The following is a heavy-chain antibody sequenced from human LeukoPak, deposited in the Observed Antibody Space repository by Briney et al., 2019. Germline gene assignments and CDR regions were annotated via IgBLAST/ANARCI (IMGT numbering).Heavy chain of an antibody. D-gene: IGHD3-22*01. CDR2: IYYSGST. Sequence: SETLSLTCTVSGGSISSGGYSWGWLRQHPGKGLEWIGHIYYSGSTYYNPSLKSRFTISVDTSKNACSLTVSSLTAADTAVYYCWRKSSDSSSYIAGFDYWGQGTLVTVSS. J-gene: IGHJ4*02. V-gene: IGHV4-31*03. CDR1: GGSISSGGYS. CDR3: WRKSSDSSSYIAGFDY.